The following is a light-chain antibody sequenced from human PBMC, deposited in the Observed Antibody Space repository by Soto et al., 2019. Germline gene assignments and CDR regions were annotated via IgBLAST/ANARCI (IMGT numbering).Light chain of an antibody. CDR2: EVN. J-gene: IGLJ1*01. Sequence: QSPLTQPPSASGSPGQSVAISCTGTSSDVGGYNYVSWYQQHPGKGPKLMIYEVNKRPSGVPDRFSGSKSGNTASLTVSGLQAEDVADYYFSSYSGSSTVFGTATKVTVL. V-gene: IGLV2-8*01. CDR1: SSDVGGYNY. CDR3: SSYSGSSTV.